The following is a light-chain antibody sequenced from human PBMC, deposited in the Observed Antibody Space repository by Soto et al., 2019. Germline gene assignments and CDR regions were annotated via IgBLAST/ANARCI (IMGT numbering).Light chain of an antibody. J-gene: IGKJ4*01. CDR3: QQANSFLALT. CDR2: AAS. Sequence: DIQMTQSPSTLSASVGDSVTITCRASQLISSWLAWYQQKPGKAPKLLIYAASSLQSGVPSRFSGSGSGTDFTLTINNLQPDDFATYYCQQANSFLALTFGGGTKVDIK. V-gene: IGKV1-12*01. CDR1: QLISSW.